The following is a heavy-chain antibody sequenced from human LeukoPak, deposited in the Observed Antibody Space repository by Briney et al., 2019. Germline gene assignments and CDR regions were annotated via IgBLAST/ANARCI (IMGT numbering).Heavy chain of an antibody. CDR1: GYTFTGYY. CDR3: ARDGFTMVRGVIIAY. D-gene: IGHD3-10*01. CDR2: INPNSGGT. V-gene: IGHV1-2*02. Sequence: ASVKVSCKASGYTFTGYYMHWVRQAPGQGLEWMGWINPNSGGTNYAQKFQGRVTMTRDTSISTAYMELSRLRSDDTAVYYCARDGFTMVRGVIIAYWGQGTLVTVSS. J-gene: IGHJ4*02.